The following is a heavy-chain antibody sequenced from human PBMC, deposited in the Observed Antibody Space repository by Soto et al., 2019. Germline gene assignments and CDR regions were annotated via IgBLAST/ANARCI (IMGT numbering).Heavy chain of an antibody. CDR1: GGSFSGYY. CDR2: INHSGST. J-gene: IGHJ4*02. D-gene: IGHD1-26*01. V-gene: IGHV4-34*01. CDR3: ARGGKGVGATWPNYFAY. Sequence: QVQLQQWGAGLLKPSETLSLTCAVYGGSFSGYYWSWIRQPPGKGLEWIGEINHSGSTNYNPSLKSRVTISVATSENQFSLKLSSVTAADTAVYYCARGGKGVGATWPNYFAYWGQGTLVTVSS.